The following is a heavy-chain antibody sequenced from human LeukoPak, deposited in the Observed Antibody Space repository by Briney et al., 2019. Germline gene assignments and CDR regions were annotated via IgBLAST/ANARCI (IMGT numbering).Heavy chain of an antibody. V-gene: IGHV4-61*02. D-gene: IGHD2-15*01. CDR2: IYTSGST. J-gene: IGHJ3*02. Sequence: SQTLSLTCTVSGGSISSGSYYWSWIRQPAGKGLEWIGRIYTSGSTNYNPSLKSRVTISVDTSKNQFSLKLISVTAADTAVYYCARVESIVVVVAATIYPTDAFDIWGQGTMVTVSS. CDR1: GGSISSGSYY. CDR3: ARVESIVVVVAATIYPTDAFDI.